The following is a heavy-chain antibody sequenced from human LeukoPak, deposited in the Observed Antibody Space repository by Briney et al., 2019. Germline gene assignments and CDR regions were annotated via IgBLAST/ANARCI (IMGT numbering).Heavy chain of an antibody. V-gene: IGHV3-48*04. CDR1: GFTFSTYS. J-gene: IGHJ3*02. CDR3: ARDDCSSTSCYDVFDI. D-gene: IGHD2-2*01. CDR2: ITSSSSNI. Sequence: GGSLRLSCAASGFTFSTYSMNWVRQAPGKGLEWVSYITSSSSNIYYAVSVKGRFTISRDNAKNSLYLQMNSLRAEDTAVYYCARDDCSSTSCYDVFDIWGQGTMVTVSS.